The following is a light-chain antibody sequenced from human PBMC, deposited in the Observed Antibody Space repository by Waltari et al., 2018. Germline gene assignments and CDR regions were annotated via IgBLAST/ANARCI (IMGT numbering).Light chain of an antibody. CDR1: RSDVGSYNR. J-gene: IGLJ3*02. CDR3: SLYTSSSTWV. Sequence: QSALTQPPSVSGSPGQSVTISCTGTRSDVGSYNRVPWYQQPPGTAPKLMIYEVSNRPSGVPDRFSGSKSGNTASLTISGLQAEDEADYYCSLYTSSSTWVFGGGTKLTVL. CDR2: EVS. V-gene: IGLV2-18*01.